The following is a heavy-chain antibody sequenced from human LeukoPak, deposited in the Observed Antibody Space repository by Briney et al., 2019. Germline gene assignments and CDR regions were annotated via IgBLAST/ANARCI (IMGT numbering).Heavy chain of an antibody. V-gene: IGHV3-21*01. CDR3: ASRYCSGGSCYSGWGAGFDP. J-gene: IGHJ5*02. CDR2: ISSSSSYI. D-gene: IGHD2-15*01. Sequence: GGSLRLSCAASGFTFSSYSMNWVRQAPGKGLEWVSSISSSSSYIYYADSVKGRFTISRDNAKNSLYLQVNSLRAEDTAVYYCASRYCSGGSCYSGWGAGFDPWGQGTLVTVSS. CDR1: GFTFSSYS.